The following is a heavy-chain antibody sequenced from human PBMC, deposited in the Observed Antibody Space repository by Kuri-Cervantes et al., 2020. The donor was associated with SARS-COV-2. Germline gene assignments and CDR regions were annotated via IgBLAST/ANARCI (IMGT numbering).Heavy chain of an antibody. CDR3: ASGYYDFWSGYGGYAFDI. Sequence: GGSLRLTCVATGVTFSDYYMSWIRPALGNGLEWVSYISSSGSTIYYADSVKGRFTISRDNAKNSLYLQMNSLRADDTAVYYCASGYYDFWSGYGGYAFDIWGQGTMVTVSS. V-gene: IGHV3-11*04. CDR1: GVTFSDYY. D-gene: IGHD3-3*01. CDR2: ISSSGSTI. J-gene: IGHJ3*02.